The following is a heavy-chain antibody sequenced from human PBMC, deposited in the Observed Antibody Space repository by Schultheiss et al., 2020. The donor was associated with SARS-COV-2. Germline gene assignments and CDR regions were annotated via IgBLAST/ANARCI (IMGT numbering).Heavy chain of an antibody. Sequence: SVKVSCKASGGTFSSYAISWVRQAPGQGLEWMGGIIPIFGTANYAQKLQGRVTMTTDTSTSTAYMELSSLRSEDTAVYYCATNLIPLGWFGPWGQGTLVTVSS. J-gene: IGHJ5*02. CDR1: GGTFSSYA. CDR3: ATNLIPLGWFGP. V-gene: IGHV1-69*05. D-gene: IGHD2-2*02. CDR2: IIPIFGTA.